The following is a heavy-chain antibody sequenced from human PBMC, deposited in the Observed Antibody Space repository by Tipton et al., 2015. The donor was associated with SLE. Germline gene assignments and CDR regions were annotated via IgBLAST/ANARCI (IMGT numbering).Heavy chain of an antibody. Sequence: LRLFCTVSGGSISSSSYYWGWIRQPPGKGLEWIGSIYYSGSTYYNPSLKSRVTISVDTSKNQFSLKLSSVTAADTAVYYCARGAGSSGGFDYWGQGTLATVSS. J-gene: IGHJ4*02. CDR1: GGSISSSSYY. V-gene: IGHV4-39*07. D-gene: IGHD2-15*01. CDR2: IYYSGST. CDR3: ARGAGSSGGFDY.